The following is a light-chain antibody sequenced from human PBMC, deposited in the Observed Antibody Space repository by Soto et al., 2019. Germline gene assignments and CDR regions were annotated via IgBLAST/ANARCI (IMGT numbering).Light chain of an antibody. Sequence: QSALTQPASVSGSPGQSITISCTGTSTYVGRYNYVSWYQQHPGKAPKLMIYDVSNRPSGVSSRFSGSKSGITASLTISGLQAEDEADYYCSSYTSDSTYVFGTGTQLTVL. CDR2: DVS. J-gene: IGLJ1*01. CDR1: STYVGRYNY. CDR3: SSYTSDSTYV. V-gene: IGLV2-14*01.